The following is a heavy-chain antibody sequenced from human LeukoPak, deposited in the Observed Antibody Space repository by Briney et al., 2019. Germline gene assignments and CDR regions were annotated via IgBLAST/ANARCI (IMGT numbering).Heavy chain of an antibody. J-gene: IGHJ4*02. CDR1: GFIFSNYA. Sequence: GGSLRLSCAASGFIFSNYAMRWVRQGPGKGLEWVSSITGNSDSTYYTDSVKGRFTISRDNSKNRLYLQMNSLRADDTALYYCAKDLEDYDFWSDYYNTFDYWGQGTLVTVSS. D-gene: IGHD3-3*01. CDR3: AKDLEDYDFWSDYYNTFDY. CDR2: ITGNSDST. V-gene: IGHV3-23*01.